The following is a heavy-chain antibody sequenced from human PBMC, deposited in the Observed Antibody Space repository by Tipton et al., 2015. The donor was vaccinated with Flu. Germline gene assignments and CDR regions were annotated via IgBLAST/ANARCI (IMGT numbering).Heavy chain of an antibody. J-gene: IGHJ5*02. CDR3: ARGLMGWDATTDT. CDR2: IYTGGST. CDR1: GFIISNYY. V-gene: IGHV3-53*01. D-gene: IGHD1-1*01. Sequence: SLRLSCTASGFIISNYYMSWVRQAPGKGLECVSVIYTGGSTSYTDSVKGRFTISRDNSKNTPYLQMSGLRVEDTAVHYCARGLMGWDATTDTWGQGTLVTVAS.